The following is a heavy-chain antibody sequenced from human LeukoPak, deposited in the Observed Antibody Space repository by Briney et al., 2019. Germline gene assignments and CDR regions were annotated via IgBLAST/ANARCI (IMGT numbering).Heavy chain of an antibody. CDR2: ISAYNDNT. D-gene: IGHD2-2*01. J-gene: IGHJ4*02. CDR3: ATLGSLGYCSSTSCYAFDY. Sequence: GASVTVSCKTSGYTFINYGISWVRQAPGQGLEWMGWISAYNDNTNYAQKLQGRVTMTTDTSTSTAYMELRSLRSDDTAVYYCATLGSLGYCSSTSCYAFDYWGQGTLVTVSS. V-gene: IGHV1-18*01. CDR1: GYTFINYG.